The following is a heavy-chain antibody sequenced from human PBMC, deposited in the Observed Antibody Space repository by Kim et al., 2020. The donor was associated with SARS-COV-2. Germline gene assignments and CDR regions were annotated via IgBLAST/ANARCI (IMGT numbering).Heavy chain of an antibody. J-gene: IGHJ5*02. V-gene: IGHV3-30*01. CDR3: ARRGVDTSLIRDNWIDP. D-gene: IGHD5-18*01. Sequence: SVKGRFTISRDNSKDTLQLQMNSLRAEDTAVYYCARRGVDTSLIRDNWIDPWGQGTLVTVSS.